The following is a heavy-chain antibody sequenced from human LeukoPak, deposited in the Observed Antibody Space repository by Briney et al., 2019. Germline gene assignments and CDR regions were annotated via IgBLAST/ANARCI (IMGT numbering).Heavy chain of an antibody. CDR3: ARPTTVTTKYYFDY. CDR1: GGTFSSYA. J-gene: IGHJ4*02. D-gene: IGHD4-17*01. CDR2: IIPIFGTA. V-gene: IGHV1-69*13. Sequence: SVKVSCKASGGTFSSYAISWVRQAPGQGLEWMGGIIPIFGTANYAQKFQGRVTITADESTSTAYTELSSLRSEDTAVYYCARPTTVTTKYYFDYWGQGTLVTVSS.